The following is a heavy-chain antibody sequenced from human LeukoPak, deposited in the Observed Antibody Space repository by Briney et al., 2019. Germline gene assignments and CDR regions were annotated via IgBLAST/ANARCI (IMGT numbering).Heavy chain of an antibody. D-gene: IGHD3-22*01. CDR2: ISGSGGST. CDR1: GFTFSSYA. V-gene: IGHV3-23*01. J-gene: IGHJ4*02. CDR3: ANYPATYYYDSSGYSPPTY. Sequence: PGGSLRLSCAASGFTFSSYAMSWVRQAPGKGLEWVSAISGSGGSTYYADSVKGRFTISRGNSKNTLYLQMNSLRAEDTAVYYCANYPATYYYDSSGYSPPTYWGQGTLVTVSS.